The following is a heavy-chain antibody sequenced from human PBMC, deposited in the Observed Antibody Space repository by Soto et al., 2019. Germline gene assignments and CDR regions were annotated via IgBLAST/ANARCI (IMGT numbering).Heavy chain of an antibody. V-gene: IGHV1-3*05. CDR3: ARSIVVVTALVY. CDR2: INAGNGNT. J-gene: IGHJ4*02. CDR1: GYTFTSYA. Sequence: QVPLVQSGAEEKKPGASVKVSCKASGYTFTSYAMHWVRQAPGQRLEWMGWINAGNGNTKYSQKFQGRVTITRDTSASTAYMQLSSLRSEDTAVYYGARSIVVVTALVYWGQGTLVTVSS. D-gene: IGHD2-21*02.